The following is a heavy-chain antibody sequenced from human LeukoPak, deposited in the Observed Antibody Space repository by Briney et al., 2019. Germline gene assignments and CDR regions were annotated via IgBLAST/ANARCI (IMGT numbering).Heavy chain of an antibody. D-gene: IGHD6-6*01. V-gene: IGHV4-31*03. CDR3: ARSHRWYSSSSGPVSLPFDP. J-gene: IGHJ5*02. CDR2: IYYSGST. CDR1: GGSISSSSYY. Sequence: KPSETLSLTCTVSGGSISSSSYYWGWIRQHPGKGLEWIGYIYYSGSTYYNPSLKSRVTISVDTSKNQFSLKLSSVTAADTAVYYCARSHRWYSSSSGPVSLPFDPWGQGTLVTVSS.